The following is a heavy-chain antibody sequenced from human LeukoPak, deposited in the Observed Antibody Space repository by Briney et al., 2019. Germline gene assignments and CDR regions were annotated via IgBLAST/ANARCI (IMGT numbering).Heavy chain of an antibody. V-gene: IGHV7-4-1*02. CDR1: GYTFTSYA. CDR3: ARANSPQWLDDDAFDI. D-gene: IGHD6-19*01. J-gene: IGHJ3*02. CDR2: INTNTGNP. Sequence: GASVKVSCKASGYTFTSYAMNWVRQAPGQGLEWMGWINTNTGNPTYAQGFTGRFVFSLDTSVSTAYLQISSLKAEDTAVYYCARANSPQWLDDDAFDIWGQGTMVAVSS.